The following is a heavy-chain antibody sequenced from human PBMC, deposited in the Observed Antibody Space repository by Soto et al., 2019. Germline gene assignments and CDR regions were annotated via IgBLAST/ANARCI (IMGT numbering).Heavy chain of an antibody. J-gene: IGHJ4*02. CDR3: AKDMKWGGMTTIHYFDS. CDR2: ISANGDNV. V-gene: IGHV3-9*01. Sequence: PGGSLRLSCVASGFTVDDYAMHWVRQAPGKGLEWVSGISANGDNVDYADSVKGRFTVSRDNAKNSLFLQMNSLRPEDTALSYCAKDMKWGGMTTIHYFDSWGQGTQVTVSS. CDR1: GFTVDDYA. D-gene: IGHD4-17*01.